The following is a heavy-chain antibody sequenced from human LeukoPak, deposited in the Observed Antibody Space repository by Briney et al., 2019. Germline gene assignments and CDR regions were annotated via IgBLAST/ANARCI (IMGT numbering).Heavy chain of an antibody. J-gene: IGHJ4*02. V-gene: IGHV4-38-2*02. D-gene: IGHD6-13*01. Sequence: SETLSLTCTVSGYSISSGYYWGWIRQPPGKGLEWIGSIYHSGSTYYDPSPKSRVTISVDTSKNQFSLKLSSVTAADTAVYYCARGGDSSSWGFDYWGQGTLVTVSS. CDR2: IYHSGST. CDR3: ARGGDSSSWGFDY. CDR1: GYSISSGYY.